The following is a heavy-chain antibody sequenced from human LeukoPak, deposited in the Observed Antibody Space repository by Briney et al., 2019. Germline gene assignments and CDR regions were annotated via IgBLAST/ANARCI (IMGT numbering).Heavy chain of an antibody. CDR3: ASSRYYDFWSGYYSDY. CDR1: GFTFSSYS. V-gene: IGHV3-21*01. CDR2: ISSSSSYI. D-gene: IGHD3-3*01. Sequence: GGSLRLSCAASGFTFSSYSMNWVRQAPGKGLEWVSSISSSSSYIYYADSVKGRFTISRDNAKNSLYLQMNSLRAEDTAVYYCASSRYYDFWSGYYSDYWGQGTLVTVSP. J-gene: IGHJ4*02.